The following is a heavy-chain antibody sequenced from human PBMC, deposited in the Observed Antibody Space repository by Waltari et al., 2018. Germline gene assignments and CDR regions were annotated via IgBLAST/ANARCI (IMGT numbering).Heavy chain of an antibody. D-gene: IGHD2-21*02. J-gene: IGHJ4*02. CDR1: GDSVSSNSAA. CDR3: AREGVVGTAFAF. Sequence: QLQQSGPGLVKPSQTRSLTCAICGDSVSSNSAAWNWIRETPSRGLEWLGRTFYRSKWYNDYAVSVRSRITINPDTSKNQFSLQLNSVTPEDTAVYYCAREGVVGTAFAFWGQGTLVTVSS. CDR2: TFYRSKWYN. V-gene: IGHV6-1*01.